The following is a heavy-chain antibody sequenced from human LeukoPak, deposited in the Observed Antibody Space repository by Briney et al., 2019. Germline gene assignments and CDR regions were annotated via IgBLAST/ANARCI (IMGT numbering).Heavy chain of an antibody. J-gene: IGHJ3*02. CDR1: RWPLGGYY. V-gene: IGHV4-34*01. CDR2: INHSGST. Sequence: TRGGERWPLGGYYGRWIRHPPAKGLVWFGEINHSGSTNYNPSLKSRVTISVDTSKNQFSLKLSSVTAADTAVYYCARARQWLDLDAFDIWGQGTMVTVSS. CDR3: ARARQWLDLDAFDI. D-gene: IGHD6-19*01.